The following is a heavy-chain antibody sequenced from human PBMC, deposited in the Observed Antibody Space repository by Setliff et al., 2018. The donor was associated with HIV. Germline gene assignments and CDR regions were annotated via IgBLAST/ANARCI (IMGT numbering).Heavy chain of an antibody. CDR2: ISGYNGNT. CDR3: TKDGLAAGFSAFDI. D-gene: IGHD6-13*01. Sequence: ASVKVSCKASGYTFTSYGISWVRQAPGQGLQWMGWISGYNGNTHYAQKVQGRVTMTTDTSTSTAYMEFRSLISDDTAVYYCTKDGLAAGFSAFDIWGQGTMVTVSS. V-gene: IGHV1-18*01. CDR1: GYTFTSYG. J-gene: IGHJ3*02.